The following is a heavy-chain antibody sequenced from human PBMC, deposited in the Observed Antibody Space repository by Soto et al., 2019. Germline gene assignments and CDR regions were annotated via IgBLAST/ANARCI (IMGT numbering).Heavy chain of an antibody. V-gene: IGHV3-23*01. CDR3: SKARLHCSGGRCYSKGGYYFDY. D-gene: IGHD2-15*01. Sequence: EVQLLESGGGLVQPGGSLRLSCAASGFTFSSYAMSWVRQAPGKGLEWVSAISGSGGSTYYADSVKGRFTISRDNSKNTMYLQMNSLRAEDTAVYYCSKARLHCSGGRCYSKGGYYFDYWGQGTLVTVSS. J-gene: IGHJ4*02. CDR2: ISGSGGST. CDR1: GFTFSSYA.